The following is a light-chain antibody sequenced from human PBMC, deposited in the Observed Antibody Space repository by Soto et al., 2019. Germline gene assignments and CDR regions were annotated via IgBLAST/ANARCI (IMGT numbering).Light chain of an antibody. CDR3: QQYGSSGT. J-gene: IGKJ1*01. V-gene: IGKV3-20*01. CDR1: QSVSNNY. Sequence: EGVLTHSPGTLCLSPGEIATLAFMASQSVSNNYLAWYQQKPGQAPRLLIYGASNRATGIPDRFSGSGSGTDFTLTISRLEPEDFAVYYCQQYGSSGTFGQRTKV. CDR2: GAS.